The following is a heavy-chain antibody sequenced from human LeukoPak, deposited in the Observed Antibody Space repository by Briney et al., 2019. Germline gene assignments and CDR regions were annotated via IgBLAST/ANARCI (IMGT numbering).Heavy chain of an antibody. CDR2: INPNSGGT. J-gene: IGHJ5*02. CDR1: GYTFTGYY. Sequence: GASVKVSCKASGYTFTGYYMHWVRQAPGQGLEWMGWINPNSGGTNYAQKLQGRVTMTTDTSTSTAYMELRSLRSDDTAVYYCARDAGSLVRAPQGNWFDPWGQGTLVTVSS. D-gene: IGHD3-10*01. V-gene: IGHV1-2*02. CDR3: ARDAGSLVRAPQGNWFDP.